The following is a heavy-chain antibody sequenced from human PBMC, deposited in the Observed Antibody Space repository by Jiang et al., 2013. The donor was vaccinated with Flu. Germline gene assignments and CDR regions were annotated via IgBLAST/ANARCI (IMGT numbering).Heavy chain of an antibody. Sequence: SGAEVKKPGASVKVSCKASGYTFTGYYMHWVRQAPGQGLEWMGWINPNSGGTNYAQKFQGRVTMTRDTSISTAYMELSRLRSDDTAVYYCARDIGIDSSGYYDAFDIWGQGTMVTVSS. V-gene: IGHV1-2*02. J-gene: IGHJ3*02. CDR2: INPNSGGT. CDR3: ARDIGIDSSGYYDAFDI. D-gene: IGHD3-22*01. CDR1: GYTFTGYY.